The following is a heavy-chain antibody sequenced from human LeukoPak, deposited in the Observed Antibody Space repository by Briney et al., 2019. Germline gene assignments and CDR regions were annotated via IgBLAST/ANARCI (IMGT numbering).Heavy chain of an antibody. CDR1: GFTFSSYG. D-gene: IGHD2-2*02. Sequence: PGGSLRLSCAASGFTFSSYGMHWVRQAPGKGLEWVAFIRYDGSNKYYADSVKGRFTISRDNSKNTLYLQMNSLRAEDTAVYYCAKEPDFVVVPAAIRGDKRDDYWGQGTLVTVSS. J-gene: IGHJ4*02. V-gene: IGHV3-30*02. CDR2: IRYDGSNK. CDR3: AKEPDFVVVPAAIRGDKRDDY.